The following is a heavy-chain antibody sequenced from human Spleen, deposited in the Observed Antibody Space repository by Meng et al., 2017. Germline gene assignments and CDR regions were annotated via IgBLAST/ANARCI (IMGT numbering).Heavy chain of an antibody. J-gene: IGHJ4*02. V-gene: IGHV1-18*01. CDR1: GYTLSSDG. CDR2: INAYNGNT. Sequence: ASVKVSCKASGYTLSSDGFSWVRQAPGQGLEWMGWINAYNGNTDYAQKFQGRATMTTDTSTSTAYMELRSLRSDDTAVYYCATRGNPYLNCWGQGTLVTVSS. CDR3: ATRGNPYLNC.